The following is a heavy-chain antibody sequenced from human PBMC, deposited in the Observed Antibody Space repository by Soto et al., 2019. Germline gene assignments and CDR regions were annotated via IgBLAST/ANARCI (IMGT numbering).Heavy chain of an antibody. D-gene: IGHD3-10*01. V-gene: IGHV4-59*11. Sequence: SETLSLTCSVSGDSLKNHYWAWIRHSPGKGLEWIGNIYYSGSTNYSHALKSRVSMSVDTSKNLFSLKMNSVTAADTAVYYCARSSMVPLDYFDXWGQGTVVTVSX. J-gene: IGHJ4*02. CDR2: IYYSGST. CDR3: ARSSMVPLDYFDX. CDR1: GDSLKNHY.